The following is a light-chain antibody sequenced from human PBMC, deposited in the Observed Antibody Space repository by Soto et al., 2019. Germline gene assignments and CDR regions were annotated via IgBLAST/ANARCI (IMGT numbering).Light chain of an antibody. Sequence: DLQMTQSPSSLSASVGDRVTITCRASQSISSYLNWYQQKPGKAPKLLIYAASSLQSGVPSRFSGSGSGTDFTLIISSLQPEDFATYYCQQANSFPFTFGGGTKVEIK. V-gene: IGKV1-39*01. J-gene: IGKJ4*01. CDR1: QSISSY. CDR2: AAS. CDR3: QQANSFPFT.